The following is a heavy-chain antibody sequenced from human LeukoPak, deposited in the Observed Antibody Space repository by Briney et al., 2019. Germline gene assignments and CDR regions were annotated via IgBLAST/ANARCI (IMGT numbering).Heavy chain of an antibody. CDR1: GGSISSGSYY. CDR3: ARAVCSSTSCYPPLLYYYYYYMDV. V-gene: IGHV4-61*02. J-gene: IGHJ6*03. Sequence: PSETLSLTCTVSGGSISSGSYYWSWIRQPAGKGLEWIGRIYTSGSTNYNPSLKSRVTISVDTSKNPFSLKLSSVTAADTAVYYCARAVCSSTSCYPPLLYYYYYYMDVWGKGTTVTVSS. D-gene: IGHD2-2*01. CDR2: IYTSGST.